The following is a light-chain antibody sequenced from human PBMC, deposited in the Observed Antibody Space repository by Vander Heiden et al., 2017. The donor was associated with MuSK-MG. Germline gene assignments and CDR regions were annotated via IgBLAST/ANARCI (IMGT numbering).Light chain of an antibody. J-gene: IGKJ2*01. Sequence: DIQMTQSPSTLSASVGDRVTITCRASHPIGTWLAWYQQKPGKAPRLIIYGASSLESGVPSTFSGRGSGTEFTLTISSLQPDDFAPYYCQQYRDYTPYTFGQGTKLEIK. CDR1: HPIGTW. V-gene: IGKV1-5*01. CDR3: QQYRDYTPYT. CDR2: GAS.